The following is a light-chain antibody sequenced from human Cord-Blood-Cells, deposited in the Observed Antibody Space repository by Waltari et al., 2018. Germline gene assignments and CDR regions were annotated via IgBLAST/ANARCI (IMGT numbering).Light chain of an antibody. CDR1: QSVSSN. CDR2: GAS. V-gene: IGKV3-15*01. Sequence: DIVMTQSPAPLSVSPGERATLSCRASQSVSSNLAWYQQKPGQAPRLLIYGASTRATGIPARFSGSGSGTEFTLTISSLQSEDFAVYYCQQYNNWPPLTFGGGTKVEIK. J-gene: IGKJ4*01. CDR3: QQYNNWPPLT.